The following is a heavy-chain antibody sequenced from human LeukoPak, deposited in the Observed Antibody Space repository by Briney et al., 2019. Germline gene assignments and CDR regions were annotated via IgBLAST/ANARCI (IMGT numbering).Heavy chain of an antibody. J-gene: IGHJ4*02. Sequence: GGSLRLSCVASGFTFSSFSMNWVRQAPGKGLEWVSCISGDSRHIYQAESAKGRFTISRDNAKNSLYLQMNNLRVEDTAVYYCAREGGALMMTFGGDFDFWGQGTLATVSS. D-gene: IGHD3-16*01. CDR2: ISGDSRHI. V-gene: IGHV3-21*01. CDR1: GFTFSSFS. CDR3: AREGGALMMTFGGDFDF.